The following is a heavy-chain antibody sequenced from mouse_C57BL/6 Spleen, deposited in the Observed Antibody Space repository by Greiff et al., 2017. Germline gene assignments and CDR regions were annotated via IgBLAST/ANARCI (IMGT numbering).Heavy chain of an antibody. CDR1: GYTFTDYY. J-gene: IGHJ2*01. Sequence: EVQLQQSGPELVKPGASVKISCKASGYTFTDYYMNWVKQSHGKSLEWIGDINPNNGGTSYNQKFKGKATLTVDKSSSTAYMELRSLTSEDSAVYYCARRGPYGSSGSFDYWGQGTTLTVSS. CDR3: ARRGPYGSSGSFDY. D-gene: IGHD1-1*01. V-gene: IGHV1-26*01. CDR2: INPNNGGT.